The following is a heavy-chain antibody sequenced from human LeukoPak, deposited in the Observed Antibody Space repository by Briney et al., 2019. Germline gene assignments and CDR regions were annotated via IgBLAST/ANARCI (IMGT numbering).Heavy chain of an antibody. Sequence: GASVKVSCKVSGYTLTELSIHWVRQAPGKGLEWMGGFDPEDGETIYAQKFQGRVTMTEDTTTDTAYMELSSPRSEDTAVYYCATGYRGDYDHWGQGTLVTVSS. CDR1: GYTLTELS. D-gene: IGHD4-17*01. CDR2: FDPEDGET. J-gene: IGHJ4*02. CDR3: ATGYRGDYDH. V-gene: IGHV1-24*01.